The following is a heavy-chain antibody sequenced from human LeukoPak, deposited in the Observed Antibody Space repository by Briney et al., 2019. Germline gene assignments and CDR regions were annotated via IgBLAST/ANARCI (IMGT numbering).Heavy chain of an antibody. Sequence: SETLSLTCTVSGGSISSSSYYWGWRRQPPGKGLEWIGSIYYSGSTYYNPSLKSRVTISVDTSKNQFSLKLSSVTAADTAVYYCASLEYSSSSSYYWGQGTLVTVSS. CDR1: GGSISSSSYY. CDR2: IYYSGST. V-gene: IGHV4-39*01. J-gene: IGHJ4*02. D-gene: IGHD6-6*01. CDR3: ASLEYSSSSSYY.